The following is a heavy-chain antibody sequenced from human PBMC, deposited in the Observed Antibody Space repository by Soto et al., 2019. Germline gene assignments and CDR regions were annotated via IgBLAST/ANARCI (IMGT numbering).Heavy chain of an antibody. CDR3: AKDEGYSGYDSFDY. Sequence: EVQLVESGGGLVQPGRSLRLSCAASGFTFDDYAMHWFRQAPGKGLEWVSGISWNSGSIGYADSVKGRFTISRDNAKNSLYLQMNSLRAEDTALYYCAKDEGYSGYDSFDYWGQGTLVTVSS. J-gene: IGHJ4*02. CDR2: ISWNSGSI. V-gene: IGHV3-9*01. D-gene: IGHD5-12*01. CDR1: GFTFDDYA.